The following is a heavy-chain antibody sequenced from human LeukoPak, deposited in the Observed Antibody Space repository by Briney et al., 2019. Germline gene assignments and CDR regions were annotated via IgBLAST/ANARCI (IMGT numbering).Heavy chain of an antibody. CDR1: GFTFSSYE. CDR2: ISSSGSTI. J-gene: IGHJ3*02. CDR3: AREPVGYCSGGSCNDAFDI. Sequence: GGSLRLSCAASGFTFSSYEMNWVRRAPGKGLEWVSYISSSGSTIYYADSVKGRFTISRDNAKNSLYLQMNSLRAEDTAVYYCAREPVGYCSGGSCNDAFDIWGQGTMVTVSS. D-gene: IGHD2-15*01. V-gene: IGHV3-48*03.